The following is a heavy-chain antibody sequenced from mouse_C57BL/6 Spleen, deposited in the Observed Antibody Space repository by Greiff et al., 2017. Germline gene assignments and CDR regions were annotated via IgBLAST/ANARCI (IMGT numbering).Heavy chain of an antibody. Sequence: VQGVEPGAELMKPGASVKLSCKATGYTFTGYWIEWVKQRPGHGLEWIGEILPGSGSTNYNEKFKGKATFPEDTSSNTAYMQLSRLTTEDPAICYGARDYNGSSPYAMGYWGQGTSVTVSS. CDR3: ARDYNGSSPYAMGY. CDR1: GYTFTGYW. D-gene: IGHD1-1*01. V-gene: IGHV1-9*01. CDR2: ILPGSGST. J-gene: IGHJ4*01.